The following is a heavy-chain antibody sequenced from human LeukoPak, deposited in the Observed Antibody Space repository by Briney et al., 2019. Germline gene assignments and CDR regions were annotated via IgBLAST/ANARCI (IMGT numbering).Heavy chain of an antibody. CDR1: GFTFSSYA. V-gene: IGHV3-30*04. D-gene: IGHD5-18*01. CDR2: ISYDGSNK. J-gene: IGHJ4*02. CDR3: AREQSVQLWLQVYYFDY. Sequence: PGGSLRLSCAASGFTFSSYAMHWVRQAPGKGLEWVAVISYDGSNKYYADSVKGRFTISRDNSKNTLYLQMNSLRAEDTAVYYCAREQSVQLWLQVYYFDYWGQGTLVTVSS.